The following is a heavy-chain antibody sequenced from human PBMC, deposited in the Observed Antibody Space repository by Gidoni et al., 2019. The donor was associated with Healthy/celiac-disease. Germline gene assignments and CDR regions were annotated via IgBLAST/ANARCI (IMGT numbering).Heavy chain of an antibody. CDR3: APQGTTGTTEWFDP. J-gene: IGHJ5*02. V-gene: IGHV1-69*06. CDR1: GGTFSSYA. CDR2: IIPIFGTA. Sequence: QVQLVQSGAEVKKTGSSVKVSCKASGGTFSSYAISWVRQAPGQGPEWMGGIIPIFGTANYAQKFQGRVTITADKSTSTAYMELSSLRSEDTAVYYCAPQGTTGTTEWFDPWGQGTLVTVSS. D-gene: IGHD1-1*01.